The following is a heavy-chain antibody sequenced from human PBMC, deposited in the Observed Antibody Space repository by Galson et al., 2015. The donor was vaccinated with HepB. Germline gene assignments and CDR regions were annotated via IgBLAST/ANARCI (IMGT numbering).Heavy chain of an antibody. CDR1: GDSVTSHTAT. D-gene: IGHD5-18*01. Sequence: CAISGDSVTSHTATWNWIRQSPSGGLEWLGRAHYKSQRYFDYALFLKSRLTTHADPSQNQVSLHLSNVTGEDSAIYFCARDQTRYSYGFGLDSWGQGTLVIVSS. CDR3: ARDQTRYSYGFGLDS. V-gene: IGHV6-1*01. J-gene: IGHJ4*02. CDR2: AHYKSQRYF.